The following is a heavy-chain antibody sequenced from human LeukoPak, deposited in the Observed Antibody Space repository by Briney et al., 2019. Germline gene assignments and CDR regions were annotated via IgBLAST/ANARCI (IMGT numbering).Heavy chain of an antibody. D-gene: IGHD2/OR15-2a*01. Sequence: GGSLRLSCAVSGLTFSIYGMHWVRQAPGKGLEWVTFIRDDGSSEHYADSVKGRFTVSRDHSKNTLYLQMNSLKTEDTAVYYCTTAEGEYYAFDIWGQGTMVTVSS. CDR1: GLTFSIYG. CDR2: IRDDGSSE. V-gene: IGHV3-30*02. J-gene: IGHJ3*02. CDR3: TTAEGEYYAFDI.